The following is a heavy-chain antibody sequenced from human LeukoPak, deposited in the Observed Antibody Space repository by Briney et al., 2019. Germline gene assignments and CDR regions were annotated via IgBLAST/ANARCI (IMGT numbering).Heavy chain of an antibody. J-gene: IGHJ4*02. Sequence: GRSLRLSCAVSGFTVNNYAMSWVRQAPGKGLEWVAAISSGGSTYYADSVKGRFTIARDNSKNTLFLQVNSLRVEDTAVYYCAKGYLRLVDSWGQGTLVTVSS. CDR3: AKGYLRLVDS. CDR1: GFTVNNYA. CDR2: ISSGGST. V-gene: IGHV3-23*01. D-gene: IGHD5-12*01.